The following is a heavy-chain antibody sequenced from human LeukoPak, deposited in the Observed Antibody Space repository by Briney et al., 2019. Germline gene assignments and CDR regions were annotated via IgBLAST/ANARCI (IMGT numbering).Heavy chain of an antibody. J-gene: IGHJ4*02. V-gene: IGHV3-23*01. CDR1: GFTFSSYA. D-gene: IGHD5-18*01. CDR3: AREDATMVLSLDY. Sequence: PGGSLRLSCAASGFTFSSYAMSWVRQAPGKGLEWVSAISSGGDNTYYADSVKGRLTISRGNSKNTLYVQMTSLRAEDTAVYCAREDATMVLSLDYWGQGALVTVSS. CDR2: ISSGGDNT.